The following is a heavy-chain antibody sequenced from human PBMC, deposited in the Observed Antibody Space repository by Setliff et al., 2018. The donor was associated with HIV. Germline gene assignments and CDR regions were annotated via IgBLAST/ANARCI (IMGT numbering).Heavy chain of an antibody. J-gene: IGHJ6*02. Sequence: ASVKVSCKASGYTFTTYGLGWVRQAPGQGLEWMGWISTYSDERSYAQNLQGRVTMTTDTSTSTAYMELRSLRFDDTAVYYCARDVEHMMDVWGQGTTVTVSS. CDR1: GYTFTTYG. CDR2: ISTYSDER. V-gene: IGHV1-18*01. CDR3: ARDVEHMMDV.